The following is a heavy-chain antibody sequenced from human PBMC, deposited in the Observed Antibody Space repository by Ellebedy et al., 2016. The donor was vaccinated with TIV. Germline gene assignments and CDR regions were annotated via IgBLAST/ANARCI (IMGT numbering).Heavy chain of an antibody. Sequence: ASVKVSXKASRYTFTTYSILWVRQAPGQGLEWMGWINPNSGGTNYAQKFEGRVTLTRDTSINTAYMELSSLKSDDTAVYYCARDRSTTYWGQGTLVTVSS. J-gene: IGHJ4*02. D-gene: IGHD2/OR15-2a*01. CDR1: RYTFTTYS. V-gene: IGHV1-2*02. CDR2: INPNSGGT. CDR3: ARDRSTTY.